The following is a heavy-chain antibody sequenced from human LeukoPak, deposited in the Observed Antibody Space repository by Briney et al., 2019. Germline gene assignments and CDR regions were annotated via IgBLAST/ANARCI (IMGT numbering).Heavy chain of an antibody. J-gene: IGHJ3*02. CDR2: IYYSGST. D-gene: IGHD4-17*01. Sequence: SETLSLTCTVSGGSISNSDHYWGCIRQPPGKGLEWIGSIYYSGSTYYNPSLKSRVSMSVDTSRNQFSLKLSSVTAADTAVYYCARGYGDYLDAFDIWGQGTMVTVSS. CDR3: ARGYGDYLDAFDI. V-gene: IGHV4-39*07. CDR1: GGSISNSDHY.